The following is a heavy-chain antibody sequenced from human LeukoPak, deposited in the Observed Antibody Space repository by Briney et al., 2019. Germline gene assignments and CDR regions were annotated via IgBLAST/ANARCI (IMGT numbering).Heavy chain of an antibody. Sequence: PGGSLRLSCVASGFTFGKYWMSWVHQAPGKGLEWVANIKLDGSEKNYVDSVKGRFTISRDNTKNSLYLQMNSLRAEDTAVFYCARDQYDTWSRRGNFDSWGQGTLVIVSS. CDR1: GFTFGKYW. CDR2: IKLDGSEK. D-gene: IGHD3-3*01. V-gene: IGHV3-7*03. J-gene: IGHJ4*02. CDR3: ARDQYDTWSRRGNFDS.